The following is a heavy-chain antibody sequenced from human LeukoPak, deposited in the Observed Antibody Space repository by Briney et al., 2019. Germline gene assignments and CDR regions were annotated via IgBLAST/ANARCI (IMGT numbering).Heavy chain of an antibody. J-gene: IGHJ4*02. CDR3: ARVRDSSSIRTFDY. D-gene: IGHD6-6*01. V-gene: IGHV4-59*01. CDR2: IYYSGST. Sequence: SETLSLTCTVSGGSTSSYYWSWIRQPPGKGLEWIGYIYYSGSTNYNPSLKSRVTISVDTSKNQFSLKLSSVTAADTAVYYCARVRDSSSIRTFDYWGQGTLVTVSS. CDR1: GGSTSSYY.